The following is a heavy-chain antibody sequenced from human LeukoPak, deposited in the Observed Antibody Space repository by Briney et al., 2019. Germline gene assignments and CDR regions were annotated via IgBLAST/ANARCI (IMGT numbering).Heavy chain of an antibody. CDR1: GYTFTSYD. Sequence: RASVKVSCKASGYTFTSYDINWVRQATGQGLEWMGWMNPNSGNTGYAQKFQGRVTMTRNTSISTAYMELSSLRSEDTAVYYCARLFRAAAGIYFDYWGQGTLVTVSS. V-gene: IGHV1-8*01. CDR2: MNPNSGNT. CDR3: ARLFRAAAGIYFDY. J-gene: IGHJ4*02. D-gene: IGHD6-13*01.